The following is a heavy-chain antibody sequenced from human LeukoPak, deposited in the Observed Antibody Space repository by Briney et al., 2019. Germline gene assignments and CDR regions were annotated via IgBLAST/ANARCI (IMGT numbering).Heavy chain of an antibody. D-gene: IGHD1-14*01. CDR3: VADMTTITNFDY. CDR2: FGGSYDRS. CDR1: GFTFSNNA. J-gene: IGHJ4*02. V-gene: IGHV3-23*01. Sequence: GGSLRLSCAASGFTFSNNATSWVRQAPGKAPEWVCSFGGSYDRSFYADSVRGRFTISRDDSKNTLHLQMNSLRAEDTAVYYCVADMTTITNFDYWGQGTLVTVSS.